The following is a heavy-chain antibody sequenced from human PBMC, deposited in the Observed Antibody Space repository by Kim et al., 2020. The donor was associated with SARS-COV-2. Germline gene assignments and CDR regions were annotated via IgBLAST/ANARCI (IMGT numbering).Heavy chain of an antibody. D-gene: IGHD3-10*01. CDR1: GFTFDDYA. J-gene: IGHJ6*02. Sequence: GGSLRLSCAASGFTFDDYAMHWVRQAPGKGLEWVSGISWNSGSIGYADSVKGRFTISRDNAKNSLYLQMNSLRAEDTALYYCAKDKGGPRDYYYGSEIGGYYYYGMDVWGQGTTVTVSS. CDR2: ISWNSGSI. V-gene: IGHV3-9*01. CDR3: AKDKGGPRDYYYGSEIGGYYYYGMDV.